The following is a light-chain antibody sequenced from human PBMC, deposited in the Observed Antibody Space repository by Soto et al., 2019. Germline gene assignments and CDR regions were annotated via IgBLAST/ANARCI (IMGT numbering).Light chain of an antibody. V-gene: IGLV2-14*01. Sequence: QSALTQLASMSGSPGQSITISCTGTGSNVGGYNYVSWYQQHPGKAPKLMIYEVTNRPSGVSHRFSGSKSGNTASLTISGLQPEDEADYYCSSFTSSSTLPYVFGTGTKLTVL. CDR2: EVT. CDR1: GSNVGGYNY. CDR3: SSFTSSSTLPYV. J-gene: IGLJ1*01.